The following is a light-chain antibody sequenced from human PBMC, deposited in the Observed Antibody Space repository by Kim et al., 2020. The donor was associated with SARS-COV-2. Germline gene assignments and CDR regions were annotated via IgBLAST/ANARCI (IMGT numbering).Light chain of an antibody. CDR1: QSVSSN. J-gene: IGKJ4*01. V-gene: IGKV3-15*01. CDR3: QQYNNWPALT. Sequence: SPGERATLSCRASQSVSSNLAWYQQKPGQAHRLLIYGASTRATGIPARFSGSGSGTEFTLTISSLQSEDFAVYYCQQYNNWPALTFGGGTKVDIK. CDR2: GAS.